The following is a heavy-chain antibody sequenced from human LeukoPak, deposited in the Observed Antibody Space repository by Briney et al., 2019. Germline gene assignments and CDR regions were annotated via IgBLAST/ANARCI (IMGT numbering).Heavy chain of an antibody. D-gene: IGHD3-3*01. CDR1: GGSISSYY. CDR3: ATFPHYDFWSGYPN. Sequence: SETLSLTCTVSGGSISSYYWSWIRQPPGKGLEWIGYIYYSGSTNYNPSLKSRVTISADTSKNQFSLKLSSVTAADTAVYFCATFPHYDFWSGYPNWGQGTLVTVSS. CDR2: IYYSGST. V-gene: IGHV4-59*08. J-gene: IGHJ4*02.